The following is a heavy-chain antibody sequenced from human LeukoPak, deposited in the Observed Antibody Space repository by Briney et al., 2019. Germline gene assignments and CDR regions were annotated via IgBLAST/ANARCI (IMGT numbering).Heavy chain of an antibody. V-gene: IGHV1-69*05. J-gene: IGHJ6*03. CDR1: GGTFSSYA. CDR2: IITIFGTA. Sequence: ASVKVSCTASGGTFSSYAISWVRQAPGQGLEWMGGIITIFGTANYAQKFQGRVTITTDESTSTAYMELSSLRSEDTAVYYCARGRLVVVPAAIGGEGYYYMDVWGKGTTVTVSS. CDR3: ARGRLVVVPAAIGGEGYYYMDV. D-gene: IGHD2-2*01.